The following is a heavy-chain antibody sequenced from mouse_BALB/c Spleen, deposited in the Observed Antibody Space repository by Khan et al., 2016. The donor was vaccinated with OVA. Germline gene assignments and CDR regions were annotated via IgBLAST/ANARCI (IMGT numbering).Heavy chain of an antibody. CDR3: TRDRIDY. J-gene: IGHJ2*01. CDR2: INPTSGYT. Sequence: VQLQQSGAELAKPGASVKMSCKASGYTFTTYWMHWVQQRPGQGLEWLGYINPTSGYTDYNENFKDKATLSADKSSSTAYMQLSSLTSEHSAVYYCTRDRIDYWGQGTTLTVSS. V-gene: IGHV1-7*01. CDR1: GYTFTTYW.